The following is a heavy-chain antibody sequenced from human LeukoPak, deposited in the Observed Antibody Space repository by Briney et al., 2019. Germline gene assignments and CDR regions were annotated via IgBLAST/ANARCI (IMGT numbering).Heavy chain of an antibody. CDR1: GGSISSSSFY. J-gene: IGHJ5*02. V-gene: IGHV4-39*02. CDR3: AKDYGDYSLA. CDR2: IYHSGIP. D-gene: IGHD4-17*01. Sequence: SETLSLTCTVSGGSISSSSFYWGWIRQPPGKGLEWIGTIYHSGIPYYNPSLNSRVTISGDTSKNQFSLKLSSVTAADTAVYYCAKDYGDYSLAWGQGTLVTVSS.